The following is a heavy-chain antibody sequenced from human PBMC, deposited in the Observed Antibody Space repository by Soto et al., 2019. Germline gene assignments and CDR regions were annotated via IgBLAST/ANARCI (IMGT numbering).Heavy chain of an antibody. CDR2: ISYDGSNK. D-gene: IGHD3-16*01. V-gene: IGHV3-30*18. CDR1: GFTFSSYG. CDR3: AKDWVADTSP. J-gene: IGHJ5*02. Sequence: PGGSLRLSCASSGFTFSSYGMHWVRQAPGKGLEWVAVISYDGSNKYYADSVKGRFTISRDNSKNTLYLQMNSLRAEDTAVYYCAKDWVADTSPWGQGTLVTVSS.